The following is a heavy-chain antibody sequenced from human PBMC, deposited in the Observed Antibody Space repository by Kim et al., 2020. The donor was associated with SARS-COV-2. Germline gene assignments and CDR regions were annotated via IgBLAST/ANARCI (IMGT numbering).Heavy chain of an antibody. CDR2: ISSSGSTI. D-gene: IGHD2-2*01. CDR1: GFTFSSYE. J-gene: IGHJ5*02. Sequence: GGSLRLSCAASGFTFSSYEMNWVRQAPGKGLEWVSYISSSGSTIYYADSVKGRFTISRDNAKNSLYLQMNSLRAEDTAVYYCARAVVPAASLDETPWGQGTLVTVSS. V-gene: IGHV3-48*03. CDR3: ARAVVPAASLDETP.